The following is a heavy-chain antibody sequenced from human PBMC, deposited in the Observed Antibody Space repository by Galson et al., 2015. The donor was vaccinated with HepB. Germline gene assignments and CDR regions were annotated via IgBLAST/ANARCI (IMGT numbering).Heavy chain of an antibody. Sequence: SLRLSCAASGFTFSSYGMHWVRQAPGKGLEWVAVIWYDGSNKYYADSVKGRFTISRDNSKNTLYLQMNSLRAEDTAVYYCATTEHYYDSSGYYAPGDYWGQGTLVTVSS. CDR1: GFTFSSYG. CDR2: IWYDGSNK. CDR3: ATTEHYYDSSGYYAPGDY. J-gene: IGHJ4*02. D-gene: IGHD3-22*01. V-gene: IGHV3-33*01.